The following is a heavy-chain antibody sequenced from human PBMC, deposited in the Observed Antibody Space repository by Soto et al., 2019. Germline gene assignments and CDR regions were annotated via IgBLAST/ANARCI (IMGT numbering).Heavy chain of an antibody. CDR2: ISHSGIT. J-gene: IGHJ5*02. CDR1: GGSITSANW. Sequence: KPSETLSLTCAVSGGSITSANWWTWVRQPPGGGLEWIGEISHSGITNYKASLKSRVTMSVDKTKNDVSLKLTSVTAADTAVYYCVRVLRGWFDPWGQGTPVTVSS. CDR3: VRVLRGWFDP. V-gene: IGHV4-4*02.